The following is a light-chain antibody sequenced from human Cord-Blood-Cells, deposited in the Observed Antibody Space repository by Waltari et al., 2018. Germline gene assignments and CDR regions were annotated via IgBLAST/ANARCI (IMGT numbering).Light chain of an antibody. CDR3: SSYTSSSTV. J-gene: IGLJ2*01. V-gene: IGLV2-14*01. CDR1: SSDVGGYNY. CDR2: DVS. Sequence: QSALTQPASVSGSPGQSLTISRTGTSSDVGGYNYVSWYQQHPGKAPKLMIYDVSNRPSGVSNRFSGSKSGNTASLTISGLQAEDEADYYCSSYTSSSTVFGGGTKLTVL.